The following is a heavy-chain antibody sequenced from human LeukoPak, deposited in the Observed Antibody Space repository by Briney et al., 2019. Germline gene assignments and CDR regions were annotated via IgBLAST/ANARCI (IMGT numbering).Heavy chain of an antibody. CDR1: GYTFNDHY. CDR2: INPNSGRT. D-gene: IGHD3-9*01. CDR3: ARDSSDVLTGYYHF. V-gene: IGHV1-2*02. Sequence: ASVKVSCKTSGYTFNDHYVHWVRQAPGQGLEWMGWINPNSGRTNYAPKFQGRVTLTTDTSISTAYMELSGLISGDTALYYCARDSSDVLTGYYHFWGQGTLVTVSS. J-gene: IGHJ4*02.